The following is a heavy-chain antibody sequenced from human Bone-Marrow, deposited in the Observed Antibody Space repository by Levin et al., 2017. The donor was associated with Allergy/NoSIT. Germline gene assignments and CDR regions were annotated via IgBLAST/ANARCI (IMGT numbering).Heavy chain of an antibody. Sequence: TLSLTCSVSGASITSYYWTWIRQAPGKGLDWIGYVSYSGGPTYNPSLKSRVTITADKSKNQFSLKLTSVTAADTDVYYCTRSLGYCDSSTCYGSWFDPWGQGTLVSVSS. CDR3: TRSLGYCDSSTCYGSWFDP. CDR1: GASITSYY. J-gene: IGHJ5*02. V-gene: IGHV4-59*01. D-gene: IGHD2/OR15-2a*01. CDR2: VSYSGGP.